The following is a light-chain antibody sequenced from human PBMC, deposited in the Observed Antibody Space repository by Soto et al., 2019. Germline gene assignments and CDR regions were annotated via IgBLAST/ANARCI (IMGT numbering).Light chain of an antibody. CDR2: SND. Sequence: QSVVTQPPSASGTTGQKVTISCSGGSSNIGGNAVNWYQVLPGMAPKLLIYSNDQRPSGVPARFSGSKSGTAASMDISDLQSEDEAEDYCATWHENLNGRFGGVTNLTVL. CDR3: ATWHENLNGR. J-gene: IGLJ2*01. V-gene: IGLV1-44*01. CDR1: SSNIGGNA.